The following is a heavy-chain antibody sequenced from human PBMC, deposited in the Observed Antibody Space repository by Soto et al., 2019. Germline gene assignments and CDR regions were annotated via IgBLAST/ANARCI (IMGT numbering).Heavy chain of an antibody. J-gene: IGHJ1*01. CDR1: GFTFSSYA. Sequence: QVQLVESGGGVVQPGRSLRLSCAASGFTFSSYAMHWVRQAPGKGLEWVAVISYDGSNKYYADSVKGRFTISRDNSKNTLYLQMNSLRAEDTAVYYCARDREAYCGGDCAYQHGGQGTLVTVSS. V-gene: IGHV3-30-3*01. CDR3: ARDREAYCGGDCAYQH. CDR2: ISYDGSNK. D-gene: IGHD2-21*02.